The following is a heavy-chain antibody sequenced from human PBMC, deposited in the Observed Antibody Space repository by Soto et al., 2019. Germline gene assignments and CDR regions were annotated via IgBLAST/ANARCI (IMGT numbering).Heavy chain of an antibody. CDR2: IHYSGRT. J-gene: IGHJ4*02. CDR3: VRVGVGIGNHFDS. D-gene: IGHD1-26*01. V-gene: IGHV4-59*12. Sequence: PSETLCITCSFSTGSISVFYWTWIRQPPGKILEWIGYIHYSGRTDYNPSLTSRATMSVDTSKNQFSLNLKSITAADTAVYYCVRVGVGIGNHFDSWGRGTLVTVSS. CDR1: TGSISVFY.